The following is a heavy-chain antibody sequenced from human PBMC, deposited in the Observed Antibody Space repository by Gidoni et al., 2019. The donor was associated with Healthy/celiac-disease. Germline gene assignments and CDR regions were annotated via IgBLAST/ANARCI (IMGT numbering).Heavy chain of an antibody. D-gene: IGHD4-17*01. CDR1: GFTFDDYA. CDR2: ISWNSGSI. CDR3: AKAHFSLDYGDYADAFDI. Sequence: EVQLVESGGGLVQPGRSLRLSCAASGFTFDDYAMHWVRQAPGKGLEWVSGISWNSGSIGYADSVKGRFTISRDNAKNSLYLQMNSLRAEDTALYYCAKAHFSLDYGDYADAFDIWGQGTMVTVSS. V-gene: IGHV3-9*01. J-gene: IGHJ3*02.